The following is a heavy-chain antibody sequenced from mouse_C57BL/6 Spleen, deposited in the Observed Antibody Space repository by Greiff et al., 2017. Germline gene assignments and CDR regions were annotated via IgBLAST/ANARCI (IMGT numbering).Heavy chain of an antibody. CDR2: INPSSGYT. Sequence: VQLQQSGAELARPGASVKMSCKASGYTFTSYTMHWVKQRPGQGLEWIGYINPSSGYTKYNQKFKDKATLTADKSSSTAYMQLSSLTSEDSAVYYCARSIYYYGSSEGYFDVWGTGTTVTVSS. CDR1: GYTFTSYT. D-gene: IGHD1-1*01. J-gene: IGHJ1*03. CDR3: ARSIYYYGSSEGYFDV. V-gene: IGHV1-4*01.